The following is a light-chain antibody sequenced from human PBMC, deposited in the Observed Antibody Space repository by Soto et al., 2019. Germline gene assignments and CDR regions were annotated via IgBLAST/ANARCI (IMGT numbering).Light chain of an antibody. J-gene: IGLJ3*02. V-gene: IGLV2-14*01. CDR1: SSDVGGYNY. Sequence: QSVLTQPASVSGSPGQSITISCTGTSSDVGGYNYVSWYQQDPGKAPKLMIYEVNNRPSGVSNRFSGSKSGNTASLTISGLQAEDEADYYCSSYTSSSTWVFGGGTKLTVL. CDR3: SSYTSSSTWV. CDR2: EVN.